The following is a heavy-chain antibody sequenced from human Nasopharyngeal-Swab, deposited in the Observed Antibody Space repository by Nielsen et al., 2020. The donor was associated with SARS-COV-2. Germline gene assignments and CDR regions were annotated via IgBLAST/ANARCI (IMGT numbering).Heavy chain of an antibody. D-gene: IGHD2-2*01. V-gene: IGHV3-7*03. Sequence: GESLKISCAASGFTFSSYWMSWVRQAPGKGLEWVANIKQDGSGKYYVDSVKGRFTISRDNAKNSLYLQMNSLRAEDTAVYYCARDYCSSTSCQRYYYYYYGMDVWGQGTTVTVSS. J-gene: IGHJ6*02. CDR2: IKQDGSGK. CDR1: GFTFSSYW. CDR3: ARDYCSSTSCQRYYYYYYGMDV.